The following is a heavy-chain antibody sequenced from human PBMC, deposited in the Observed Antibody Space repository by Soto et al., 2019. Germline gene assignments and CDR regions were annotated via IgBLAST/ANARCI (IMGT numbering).Heavy chain of an antibody. CDR1: GDSISISSYY. CDR3: ARGPGSSGWYLVDY. J-gene: IGHJ4*02. Sequence: SETLSLTRTISGDSISISSYYWSWIRQPPGKGLEWIGSMYYSGSTYNNPSRKSRVTMSVDTPKNQFSLMLSSVTAADKAVYYCARGPGSSGWYLVDYWGQGTLVTVSS. D-gene: IGHD6-19*01. V-gene: IGHV4-39*01. CDR2: MYYSGST.